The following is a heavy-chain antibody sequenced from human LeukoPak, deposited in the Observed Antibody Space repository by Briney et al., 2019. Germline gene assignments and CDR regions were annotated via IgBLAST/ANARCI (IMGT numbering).Heavy chain of an antibody. V-gene: IGHV3-30*18. CDR3: ANDFYYGSGTPPGDY. CDR2: ISYDGSNK. J-gene: IGHJ4*02. Sequence: PGGSLRLSCAASGFSFSTYSMHWVRQAPGKGLEWVAVISYDGSNKYYADSVKGRFTISRDNSKNTLYLQMNSLRAVDTAVYYCANDFYYGSGTPPGDYWGQGTLVTVSS. CDR1: GFSFSTYS. D-gene: IGHD3-10*01.